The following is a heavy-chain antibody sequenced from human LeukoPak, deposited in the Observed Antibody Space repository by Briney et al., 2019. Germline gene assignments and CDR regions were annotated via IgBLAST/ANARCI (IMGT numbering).Heavy chain of an antibody. Sequence: PGGSLRLSCAASGCTFSSHDMNWVRQAPGKGLEWVSSITTATSSYIYYADSVKGRFTISRDDAKNSLYLQMDSLRAEDTAVYYCARDYGGPHYFDHWGQGTLVTVSS. D-gene: IGHD2-15*01. V-gene: IGHV3-21*01. CDR2: ITTATSSYI. CDR3: ARDYGGPHYFDH. J-gene: IGHJ4*02. CDR1: GCTFSSHD.